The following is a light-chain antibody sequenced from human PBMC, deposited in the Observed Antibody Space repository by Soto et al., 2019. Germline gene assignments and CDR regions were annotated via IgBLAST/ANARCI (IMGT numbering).Light chain of an antibody. CDR3: SSYTAKSRLI. J-gene: IGLJ2*01. V-gene: IGLV2-14*01. CDR1: MRDVGAYNL. CDR2: EVR. Sequence: QSALTKPASVSGSPGQSITISCAGTMRDVGAYNLVSWYQQHPGRAPQLIIYEVRNRPSGISFHFSGSKSGNTASLTISGLQAEDEADYYCSSYTAKSRLIVGGGTQLTVL.